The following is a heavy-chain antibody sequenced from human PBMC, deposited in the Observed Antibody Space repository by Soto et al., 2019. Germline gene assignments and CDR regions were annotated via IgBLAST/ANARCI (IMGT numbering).Heavy chain of an antibody. CDR2: IYYSGST. V-gene: IGHV4-30-4*01. CDR3: ARAQGSGFLVS. J-gene: IGHJ4*02. Sequence: QVQLQESGPGLVKPSQTLSLPCTVSGGSISSGDYYWSWIRQPPGKGLEWIGYIYYSGSTYYNPSLRSLVTISVYTAKNQFSLKLSSVTAADTAVYYCARAQGSGFLVSWGQGTLVTVSS. D-gene: IGHD3-10*01. CDR1: GGSISSGDYY.